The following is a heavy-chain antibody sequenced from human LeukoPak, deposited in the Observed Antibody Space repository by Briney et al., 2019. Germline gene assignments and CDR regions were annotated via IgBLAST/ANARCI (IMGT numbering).Heavy chain of an antibody. CDR3: ARGAGGYRFDP. CDR2: IYNRGTT. D-gene: IGHD1-1*01. CDR1: GASISDYD. V-gene: IGHV4-59*01. Sequence: PSELLSLTCTVSGASISDYDWTWIRQPPGKALEYIGYIYNRGTTYYNPSLKSRVTISADTSKKQFSLKLTSLTAADTAVYYCARGAGGYRFDPWGQGTLVTVSS. J-gene: IGHJ5*02.